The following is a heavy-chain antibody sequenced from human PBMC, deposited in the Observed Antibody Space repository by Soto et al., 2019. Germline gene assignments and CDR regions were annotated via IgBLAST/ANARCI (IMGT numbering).Heavy chain of an antibody. V-gene: IGHV4-31*03. D-gene: IGHD2-21*01. Sequence: QVQLQESGPGPVKPSQTLSLTCTVSGDSISRGGYYWNWLRQHPRKGLEWIGYIYHSGSTIYNPSLKSRVTISGDTSKNRLSLELSNVTAADTAVYYCAGDGAGAYGLGWFDPWGQGILVTVSS. CDR1: GDSISRGGYY. J-gene: IGHJ5*02. CDR2: IYHSGST. CDR3: AGDGAGAYGLGWFDP.